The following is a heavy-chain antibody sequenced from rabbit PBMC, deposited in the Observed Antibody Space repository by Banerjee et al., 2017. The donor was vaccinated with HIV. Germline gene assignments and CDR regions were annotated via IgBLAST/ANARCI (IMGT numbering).Heavy chain of an antibody. CDR1: GFSFSNKYV. CDR2: IYTGDGNT. J-gene: IGHJ4*01. D-gene: IGHD4-1*01. CDR3: ARSGDWAFKL. Sequence: QEQLEESGGDLVKPEGSLTLTCTASGFSFSNKYVMCWVRQAPGKGLEWIACIYTGDGNTVYASWAKGRFTISKTSSTTVTLQVTSLTAADTATYFCARSGDWAFKLWGPGTLVTDS. V-gene: IGHV1S45*01.